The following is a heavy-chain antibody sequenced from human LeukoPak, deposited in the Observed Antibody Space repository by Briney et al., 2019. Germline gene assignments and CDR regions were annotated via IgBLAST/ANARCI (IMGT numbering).Heavy chain of an antibody. CDR3: ARDILGEGST. J-gene: IGHJ5*02. CDR2: TYYRSTWGH. CDR1: GDSVSSNSAA. V-gene: IGHV6-1*01. Sequence: SQTLSLTCALSGDSVSSNSAAWNWIRQSPSRGLEWLGRTYYRSTWGHDYALSVKSRITIAPDTSKNQFSLHLNSVTPEDTAVYYCARDILGEGSTWGQGTLVTVSS.